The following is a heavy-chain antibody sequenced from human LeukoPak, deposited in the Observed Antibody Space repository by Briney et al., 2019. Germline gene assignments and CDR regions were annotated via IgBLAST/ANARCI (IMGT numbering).Heavy chain of an antibody. CDR1: GEPFNGHY. J-gene: IGHJ4*02. CDR3: ASRYFCSSTSCYTFDY. CDR2: INHSGST. Sequence: PSETLSLTCAVYGEPFNGHYWNWIRQSPGKGLEWIGEINHSGSTNYNPSLKSRVTISVDTSKNQFSLKLNSVTAADTAVYYCASRYFCSSTSCYTFDYWGQGTLVTVSS. D-gene: IGHD2-2*02. V-gene: IGHV4-34*01.